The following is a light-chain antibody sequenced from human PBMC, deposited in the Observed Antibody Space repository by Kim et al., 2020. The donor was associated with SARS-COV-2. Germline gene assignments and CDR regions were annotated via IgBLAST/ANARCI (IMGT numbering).Light chain of an antibody. CDR3: QSFDTSVWV. CDR2: EDN. J-gene: IGLJ3*02. V-gene: IGLV6-57*03. CDR1: RGSIASNY. Sequence: GKTVTISCTRSRGSIASNYVQWYQKRPGSAPTTVIYEDNLRPSEVPDRFSGSIDSSSNSASLTISGLKTEDEADYYCQSFDTSVWVFGGGTQLTVL.